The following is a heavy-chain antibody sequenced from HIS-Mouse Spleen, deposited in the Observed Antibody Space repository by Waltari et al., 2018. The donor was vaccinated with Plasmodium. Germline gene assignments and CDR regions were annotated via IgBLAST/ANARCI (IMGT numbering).Heavy chain of an antibody. CDR3: ARVTSSGVYWYFDL. J-gene: IGHJ2*01. V-gene: IGHV4-34*01. Sequence: QVQLQQWGAGLLKPSETLSLTCAVYGGSFSGSYGSWLRPPPGKGLEWIGEINHSGSTNYNPSLKSRVTISVDTSKNQFSLKLSSVTAADTAVYYCARVTSSGVYWYFDLWGRGTLVTVSS. CDR2: INHSGST. CDR1: GGSFSGSY. D-gene: IGHD3-3*01.